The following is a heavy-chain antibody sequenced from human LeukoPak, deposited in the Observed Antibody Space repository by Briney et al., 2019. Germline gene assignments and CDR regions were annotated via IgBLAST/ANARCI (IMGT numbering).Heavy chain of an antibody. D-gene: IGHD6-13*01. V-gene: IGHV3-30*03. CDR1: GFTFTGYA. Sequence: GRSLRLSCAASGFTFTGYAIHWVRPAPGKGLEWVAVISSDGRDKHHADSVKGRFTISRDNSKNTLYLQTNSLRAEDTAVYYCARDLRRIADYYFDFWGQGTLVTVSS. CDR2: ISSDGRDK. J-gene: IGHJ4*02. CDR3: ARDLRRIADYYFDF.